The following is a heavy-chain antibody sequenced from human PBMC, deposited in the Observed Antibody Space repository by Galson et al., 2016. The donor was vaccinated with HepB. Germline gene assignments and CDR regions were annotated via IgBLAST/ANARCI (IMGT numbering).Heavy chain of an antibody. CDR3: ARVTASPAGASFLDY. Sequence: SVKVSCKASGATYGFGWVRQAPGQGLEWMGGIIPFFGSANYGQKFQDRVTITADESTSTAYMELSSLTYEDTAIYYCARVTASPAGASFLDYWGLGTLVTVSS. CDR2: IIPFFGSA. CDR1: GATYG. D-gene: IGHD2-2*01. J-gene: IGHJ4*02. V-gene: IGHV1-69*13.